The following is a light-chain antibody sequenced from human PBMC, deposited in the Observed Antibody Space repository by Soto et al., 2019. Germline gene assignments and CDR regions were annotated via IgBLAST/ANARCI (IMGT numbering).Light chain of an antibody. V-gene: IGKV1-39*01. CDR3: QQNYNNLIT. CDR2: GAS. Sequence: IELTQSPSSLSASLGDRVTITCQASQHISEYLNWYQHKPGKAPKLLIYGASSLQRGVPSRFSGSGSGTDFTLTITSLQPEDFKTYYCQQNYNNLITFGQGTRLEIK. CDR1: QHISEY. J-gene: IGKJ5*01.